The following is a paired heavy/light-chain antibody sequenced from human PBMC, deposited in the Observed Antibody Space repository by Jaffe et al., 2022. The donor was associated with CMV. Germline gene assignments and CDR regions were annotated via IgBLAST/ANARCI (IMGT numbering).Light chain of an antibody. CDR2: DTT. CDR1: QDINIY. CDR3: QKYDNLSYT. J-gene: IGKJ2*01. V-gene: IGKV1-33*01. Sequence: DIQMTQSPSSLSASVGDRVTITCQASQDINIYLNWYQQKPGKAPKLLIYDTTNLETGVPSRFSGGGSGTDFTFTISSLQPEDIATYYCQKYDNLSYTFGQGTKLDIK.
Heavy chain of an antibody. Sequence: QLQESGPGLVKPSETLSLTCTVSRGSISSSHYYWGWIRQPPGKGLEWIGNVYYTGDTYYNPSLKSRVTISVDRSKNQFSLKLNSLTATDTAVYYCASRPRHLAAAAFNHWGQGTLVTVSS. J-gene: IGHJ4*02. D-gene: IGHD6-13*01. V-gene: IGHV4-39*01. CDR1: RGSISSSHYY. CDR3: ASRPRHLAAAAFNH. CDR2: VYYTGDT.